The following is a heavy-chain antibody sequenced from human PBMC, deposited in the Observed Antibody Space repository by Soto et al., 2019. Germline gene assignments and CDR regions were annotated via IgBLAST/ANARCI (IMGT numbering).Heavy chain of an antibody. CDR2: ISWNIGSI. Sequence: EVQLVESGGGLVQPGRSLRLSCAASGFTFDDYAMRWVRQAPWKGLEWVSGISWNIGSIGYADSVKGRVTSSRDNAKNSRCLHMNSLTAEDTPLYYWSIRRTGISVEDTHPFAYWGQGGLVTVSS. CDR1: GFTFDDYA. V-gene: IGHV3-9*01. CDR3: SIRRTGISVEDTHPFAY. J-gene: IGHJ4*02. D-gene: IGHD6-19*01.